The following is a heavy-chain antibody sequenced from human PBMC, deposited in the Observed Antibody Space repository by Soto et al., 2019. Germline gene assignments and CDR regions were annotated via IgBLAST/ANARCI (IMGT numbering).Heavy chain of an antibody. CDR3: ARDSLLYSSSSGWFAP. CDR1: GFTFSSYW. CDR2: IKQDGSEK. Sequence: GGSLRLSCAASGFTFSSYWMSWVRQAPGKGLEWVANIKQDGSEKYYVDSVKGRFTISRDNAKNSLYLQMNSLRAEDTAVYYCARDSLLYSSSSGWFAPWGQGTLVTVSS. D-gene: IGHD6-6*01. V-gene: IGHV3-7*01. J-gene: IGHJ5*02.